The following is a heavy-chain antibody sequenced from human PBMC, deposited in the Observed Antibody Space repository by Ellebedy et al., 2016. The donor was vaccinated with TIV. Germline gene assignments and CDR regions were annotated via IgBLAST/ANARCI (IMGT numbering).Heavy chain of an antibody. CDR1: GYTFIGYY. CDR3: ARDKLATSTGYYYNWLDP. CDR2: IDPNSGGI. J-gene: IGHJ5*02. D-gene: IGHD3-22*01. Sequence: ASVKVSCKASGYTFIGYYIYWLRQVPGQGLEWMGWIDPNSGGINLERKFQGRVTMTRDSSISTAYMELSSLTSDDTAVYFCARDKLATSTGYYYNWLDPWGQGTLVTVS. V-gene: IGHV1-2*02.